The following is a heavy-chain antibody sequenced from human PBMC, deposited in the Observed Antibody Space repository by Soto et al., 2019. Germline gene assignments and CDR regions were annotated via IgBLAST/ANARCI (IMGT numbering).Heavy chain of an antibody. CDR1: GYTFTAYY. V-gene: IGHV1-2*04. CDR3: ARGRFEGYCSGGSCYSEGGFDY. Sequence: QVQLVQSGAEVKKPGASVKVSCKASGYTFTAYYVHWVRQAPGQGLEWMGWIKPNSGGTNYAQKFQGWVTMTRDTSISTAYMELSRLRSDDTAVYFCARGRFEGYCSGGSCYSEGGFDYWGQGTLVTVSS. J-gene: IGHJ4*02. D-gene: IGHD2-15*01. CDR2: IKPNSGGT.